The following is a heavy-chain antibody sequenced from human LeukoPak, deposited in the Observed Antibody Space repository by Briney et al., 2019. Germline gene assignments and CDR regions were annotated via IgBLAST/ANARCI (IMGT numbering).Heavy chain of an antibody. D-gene: IGHD5-24*01. CDR2: IYYSGST. CDR3: ARGGWLQFSFDY. J-gene: IGHJ4*02. CDR1: GGSISSSSYY. Sequence: SETLSLTCTVSGGSISSSSYYWGWIRQPPGKGLEWIGSIYYSGSTYYNPSLKSRVTISVDTFKNQFSLKLSSVTAADTAVYYCARGGWLQFSFDYWGQGTLVTVSS. V-gene: IGHV4-39*07.